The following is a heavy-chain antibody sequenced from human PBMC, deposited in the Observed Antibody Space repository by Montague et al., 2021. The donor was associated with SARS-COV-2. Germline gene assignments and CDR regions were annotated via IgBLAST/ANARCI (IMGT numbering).Heavy chain of an antibody. Sequence: PALVKPTQTLTLTCTFSGFSLITSGMCVTWIRQPPGKALEWLALIYWDDDKPYSPSLKSRLTITKDTSKNQVVLTMTNMDPVDTATYYCAHSYGDYLFDYWGQGTLVTVSS. D-gene: IGHD4-17*01. CDR2: IYWDDDK. J-gene: IGHJ4*02. CDR3: AHSYGDYLFDY. CDR1: GFSLITSGMC. V-gene: IGHV2-5*08.